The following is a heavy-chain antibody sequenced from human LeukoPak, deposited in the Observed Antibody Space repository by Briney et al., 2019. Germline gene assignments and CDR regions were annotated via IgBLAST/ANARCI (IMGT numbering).Heavy chain of an antibody. CDR2: ISFDRSNK. CDR1: GFTFSCYA. V-gene: IGHV3-30-3*01. D-gene: IGHD1-14*01. Sequence: GGSLRLSCAASGFTFSCYAMHWVRHAPGEGVEWVAVISFDRSNKYYADSVKRRFTIYRDNSKNTLYLQMNSLRAEDTASYYCARDAPLTLRYFDYWGQGTLVTVSS. CDR3: ARDAPLTLRYFDY. J-gene: IGHJ4*02.